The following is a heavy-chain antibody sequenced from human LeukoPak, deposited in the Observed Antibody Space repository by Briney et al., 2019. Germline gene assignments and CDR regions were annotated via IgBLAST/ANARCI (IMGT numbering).Heavy chain of an antibody. V-gene: IGHV3-21*04. D-gene: IGHD2-15*01. CDR3: ASSYCSGGHCYPQQKVYYFDF. CDR2: ISTSSSYI. CDR1: GFTFNRYN. Sequence: GGSLRLSCAASGFTFNRYNMNWVRRAPGKGLEWVSSISTSSSYIYYADSVRGRFTISRDNAKNSLYLQMNSLRAEDTAVYYCASSYCSGGHCYPQQKVYYFDFWGQGTLVTVSS. J-gene: IGHJ4*02.